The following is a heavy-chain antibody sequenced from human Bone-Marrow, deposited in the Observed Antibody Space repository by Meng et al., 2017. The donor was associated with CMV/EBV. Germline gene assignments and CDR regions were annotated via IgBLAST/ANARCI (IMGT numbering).Heavy chain of an antibody. CDR3: ARIGGIVVVPAATRDWGFDP. Sequence: SETLSLTWAVYGGSFSGYYWSWIRQPPGRGREWMGEINHSGSTNYNPSLKSRVTISVDKSKNQFSRSLSSVTPADTAGYYCARIGGIVVVPAATRDWGFDPWGQRTLVTVSS. CDR2: INHSGST. CDR1: GGSFSGYY. J-gene: IGHJ5*02. V-gene: IGHV4-34*01. D-gene: IGHD2-2*01.